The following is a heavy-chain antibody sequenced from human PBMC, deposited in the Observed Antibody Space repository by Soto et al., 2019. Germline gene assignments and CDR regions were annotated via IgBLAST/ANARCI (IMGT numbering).Heavy chain of an antibody. CDR3: AKAPYSSSCYDH. CDR2: IYFSGST. V-gene: IGHV4-31*03. Sequence: SETLSLTCTVSGGSVNSGTYYWSWIRQHPGKGLEWIGYIYFSGSTYYNPSLKSRVTISLDTSQNQFTLDLTSMTAADTALYYCAKAPYSSSCYDHWGQGTLVTVSS. D-gene: IGHD6-13*01. J-gene: IGHJ5*02. CDR1: GGSVNSGTYY.